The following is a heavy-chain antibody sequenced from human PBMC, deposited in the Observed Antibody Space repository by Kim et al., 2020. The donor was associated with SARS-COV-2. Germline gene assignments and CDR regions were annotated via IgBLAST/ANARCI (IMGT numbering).Heavy chain of an antibody. V-gene: IGHV3-30*18. CDR2: ISSEGSKK. CDR3: AKDKSFFMNTFGGESEGRDV. D-gene: IGHD3-16*01. J-gene: IGHJ6*02. CDR1: GFNFNTFG. Sequence: GGSLRLSCAASGFNFNTFGMHWVRQAPGKGLEWVALISSEGSKKYYADSLKGRFTISRDSSKNTLYLQMDSLRPEDTAVYFCAKDKSFFMNTFGGESEGRDVWGQETRVTVSS.